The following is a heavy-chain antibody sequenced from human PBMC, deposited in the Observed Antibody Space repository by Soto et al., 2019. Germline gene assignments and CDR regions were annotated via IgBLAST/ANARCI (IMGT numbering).Heavy chain of an antibody. D-gene: IGHD6-13*01. J-gene: IGHJ4*02. CDR1: GYSFTSYW. CDR3: ARSRSYSSSWYKDY. CDR2: IDPSDSYT. V-gene: IGHV5-10-1*01. Sequence: PGESLKISCKGSGYSFTSYWISWVRQMPGKGPEWMGRIDPSDSYTNYSPSFQGHVTISADKSISTAYLQWSSLKASDTAMYYCARSRSYSSSWYKDYWGQGTLVTVSS.